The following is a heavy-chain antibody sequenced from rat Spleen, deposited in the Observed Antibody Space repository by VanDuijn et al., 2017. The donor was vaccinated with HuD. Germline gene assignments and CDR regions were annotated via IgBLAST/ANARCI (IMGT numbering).Heavy chain of an antibody. Sequence: EVQLVEAGGGLVQPGRSLKLSCAASGFTFSNYDMAWVRQAPTKGLEWVASINTGGDNTYYGDSVKGRFTISRDNAKSTLYLQMDSLRSEDTATYYCARHSYSSYGGFAYWGQGTLVTVSS. J-gene: IGHJ3*01. CDR2: INTGGDNT. D-gene: IGHD1-2*01. V-gene: IGHV5S23*01. CDR1: GFTFSNYD. CDR3: ARHSYSSYGGFAY.